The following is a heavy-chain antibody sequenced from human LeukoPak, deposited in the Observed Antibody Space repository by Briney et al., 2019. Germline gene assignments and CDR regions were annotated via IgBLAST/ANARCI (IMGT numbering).Heavy chain of an antibody. Sequence: SETLSLTCAVYGGSFSGYYWSWIRRPPGKGLEWIGEINHSGSTNYNPSLKSRVTISVDTSKNQFSLKLSSVTAADTAVYYCATYYYDSSGYSFFDYWGQGTLVTVSS. CDR3: ATYYYDSSGYSFFDY. CDR2: INHSGST. D-gene: IGHD3-22*01. J-gene: IGHJ4*02. V-gene: IGHV4-34*01. CDR1: GGSFSGYY.